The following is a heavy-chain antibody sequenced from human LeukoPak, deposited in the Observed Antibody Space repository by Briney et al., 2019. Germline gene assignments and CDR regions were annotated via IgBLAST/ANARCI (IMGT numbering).Heavy chain of an antibody. Sequence: ASVKVSCKASGYSFITYDINWVRQAPGQGLEWMGWMSPKNNNAGYAQKFQGRVTMSGITSISTAYMELSSLRSEDTAVYYCARHVGIAAAAPDYWGQGTLVTVSS. CDR1: GYSFITYD. CDR2: MSPKNNNA. V-gene: IGHV1-8*01. J-gene: IGHJ4*02. CDR3: ARHVGIAAAAPDY. D-gene: IGHD6-13*01.